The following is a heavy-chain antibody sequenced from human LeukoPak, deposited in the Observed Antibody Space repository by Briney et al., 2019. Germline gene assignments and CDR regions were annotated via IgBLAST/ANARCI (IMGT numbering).Heavy chain of an antibody. Sequence: SETLSLTCAVYGGSFSGYYWSWIRQPPGKGLEWIGGINYSGSTNYNPSLKSRVTISVDTSKNQFSLKLSSVTAADTAVYYCASSDVWDIVVVVAATWGQGTLVTVSS. CDR2: INYSGST. CDR3: ASSDVWDIVVVVAAT. CDR1: GGSFSGYY. D-gene: IGHD2-15*01. V-gene: IGHV4-34*01. J-gene: IGHJ5*02.